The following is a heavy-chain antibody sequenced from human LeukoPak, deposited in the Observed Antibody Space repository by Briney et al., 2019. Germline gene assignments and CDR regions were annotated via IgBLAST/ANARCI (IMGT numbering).Heavy chain of an antibody. CDR2: ISAYNGNT. CDR3: ARNERITIFGVVSDSYMDV. CDR1: GYTFTSYG. J-gene: IGHJ6*03. D-gene: IGHD3-3*01. V-gene: IGHV1-18*01. Sequence: ASVKVSCKASGYTFTSYGISWVRQAPGQGLEGMGWISAYNGNTNYAQKLQGRVTMTTDTSTSTAYMELRSLRSDDTAVYYCARNERITIFGVVSDSYMDVWGKGTTVIVSS.